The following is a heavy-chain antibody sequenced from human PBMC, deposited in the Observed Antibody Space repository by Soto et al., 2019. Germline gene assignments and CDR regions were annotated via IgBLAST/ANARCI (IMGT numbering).Heavy chain of an antibody. D-gene: IGHD5-18*01. CDR2: IKQDGSEK. V-gene: IGHV3-7*01. Sequence: GGSLRLSCAASGFTFSSYWMSWVRQAPGKGLEWVANIKQDGSEKYYVDSVKGRFTISRDNAKNSLYLQMNSLRAEDTAVYYCARDTIQLWLRAFDIWGQGTMVTVSS. CDR3: ARDTIQLWLRAFDI. J-gene: IGHJ3*02. CDR1: GFTFSSYW.